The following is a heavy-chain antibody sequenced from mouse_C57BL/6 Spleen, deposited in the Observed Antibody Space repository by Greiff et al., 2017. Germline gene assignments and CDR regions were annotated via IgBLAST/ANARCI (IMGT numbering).Heavy chain of an antibody. D-gene: IGHD1-1*01. CDR2: IDPEDGDT. J-gene: IGHJ2*02. CDR3: TTGYYGSSPYYVDY. Sequence: VQLKESGAELVRPGASVKLSCTASGFNIKDYYMHWVKQRPEQGLEWIGRIDPEDGDTEYAPKFQGKATMTADTSSNTAYLQLSSLTSEDTAVYYCTTGYYGSSPYYVDYWGQGTSLTVSS. V-gene: IGHV14-1*01. CDR1: GFNIKDYY.